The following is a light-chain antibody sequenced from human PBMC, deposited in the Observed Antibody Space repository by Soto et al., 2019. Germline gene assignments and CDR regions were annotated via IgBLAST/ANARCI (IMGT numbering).Light chain of an antibody. J-gene: IGKJ1*01. CDR3: QQNYGTPGT. Sequence: DIQLTQSPSSLSASVGDRITITCRSSQSISRYLNWYQQRPGTAPKVLIFGANSLQSGVPSRFIGSGSGTELTLTISSLQPEDFATYYCQQNYGTPGTFGQGTKVDVK. CDR1: QSISRY. CDR2: GAN. V-gene: IGKV1-39*01.